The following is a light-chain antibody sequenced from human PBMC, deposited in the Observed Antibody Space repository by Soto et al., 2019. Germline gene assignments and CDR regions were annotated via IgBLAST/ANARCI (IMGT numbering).Light chain of an antibody. CDR1: SSDVGGYNY. Sequence: QSALTQPASVSGSPGQSITISCTGTSSDVGGYNYVSWYQQHPGKAPKLMIYEVSNRPSGVSNRFSGSKSGNTASLTISGLQAEDEADYYCSSYTSSSTHVVFGGGTKVTAL. CDR2: EVS. CDR3: SSYTSSSTHVV. V-gene: IGLV2-14*01. J-gene: IGLJ2*01.